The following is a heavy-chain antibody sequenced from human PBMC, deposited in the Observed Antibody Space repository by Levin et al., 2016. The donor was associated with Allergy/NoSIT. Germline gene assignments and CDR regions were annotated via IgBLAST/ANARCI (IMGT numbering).Heavy chain of an antibody. D-gene: IGHD6-13*01. J-gene: IGHJ4*02. CDR3: ANSIAAAGTFDY. Sequence: WIRQPPGKGLEWIGEINYSGSTYYNPSLKSRVTISVDTSKNQFSLKLSSVTAADTAVYYCANSIAAAGTFDYWGQGTLVTVSS. CDR2: INYSGST. V-gene: IGHV4-39*01.